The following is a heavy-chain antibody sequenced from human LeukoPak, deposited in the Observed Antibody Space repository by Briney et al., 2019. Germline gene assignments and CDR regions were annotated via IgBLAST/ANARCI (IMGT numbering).Heavy chain of an antibody. Sequence: SETLSLTCTVSGYSISTSYYWGWIRQPPGKGLEWIGSIYHSGNTYYNPSLKSRVTISVDTSKNQFSLKLNSVTAADTAVYYCAPGGYIGYGHAFDIWGQGTMVTVSS. J-gene: IGHJ3*02. D-gene: IGHD5-12*01. CDR3: APGGYIGYGHAFDI. CDR2: IYHSGNT. CDR1: GYSISTSYY. V-gene: IGHV4-38-2*02.